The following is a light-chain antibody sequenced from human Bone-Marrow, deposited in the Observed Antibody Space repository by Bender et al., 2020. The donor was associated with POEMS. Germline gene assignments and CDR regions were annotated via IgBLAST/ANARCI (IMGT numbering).Light chain of an antibody. Sequence: QSALTQPPSASGSPGQSVTISCTGTSSDVGGYEHVSWYQQHPGKVPKLMIYEVSKRPSGVHDRFSGSKSGNTASLTVSGLQSEDEADYYCAAWDDSLNGVVFGGGTKLTVL. CDR3: AAWDDSLNGVV. CDR1: SSDVGGYEH. V-gene: IGLV2-8*01. J-gene: IGLJ2*01. CDR2: EVS.